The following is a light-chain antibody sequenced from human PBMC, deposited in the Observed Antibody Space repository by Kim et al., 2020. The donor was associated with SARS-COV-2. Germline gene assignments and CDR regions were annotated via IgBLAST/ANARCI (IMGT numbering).Light chain of an antibody. Sequence: LSPGERATLSCRASQSISSSSLAWYQQKPGQAPRLLIYGASSRATGIPDRFSGSGSGTDFTLTISRLEPEDFAVYYCQQYGSSPLTFGGGTKVEI. CDR2: GAS. J-gene: IGKJ4*01. V-gene: IGKV3-20*01. CDR3: QQYGSSPLT. CDR1: QSISSSS.